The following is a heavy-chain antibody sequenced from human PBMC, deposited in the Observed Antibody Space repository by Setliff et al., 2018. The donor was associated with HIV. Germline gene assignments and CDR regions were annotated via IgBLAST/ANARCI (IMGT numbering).Heavy chain of an antibody. D-gene: IGHD2-8*01. J-gene: IGHJ4*02. CDR2: LYYSGSI. Sequence: KASETLSLTCNVSAASVGTGAYYWSWIRQSPGKGLEWLGYLYYSGSIDYNPSLKTRVSISIDMSKNQFSLEMSSVTAADTAVYFCARGLRTSLVFFDSWGQGILVTVSS. V-gene: IGHV4-61*08. CDR3: ARGLRTSLVFFDS. CDR1: AASVGTGAYY.